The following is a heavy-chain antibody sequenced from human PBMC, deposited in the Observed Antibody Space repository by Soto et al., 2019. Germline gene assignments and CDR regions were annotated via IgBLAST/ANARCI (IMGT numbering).Heavy chain of an antibody. CDR1: GYTFTSYG. V-gene: IGHV1-18*01. CDR2: ISAYNGNT. J-gene: IGHJ4*02. Sequence: GASVKVSCKASGYTFTSYGISWVRQAPGQGLERMRWISAYNGNTNYAQKLQGRVTMTTDTSTSTDYMELRSLRSDDTAVYYCARDPRPIVPAAMGVVLGFDYWGQGTLVTVSS. CDR3: ARDPRPIVPAAMGVVLGFDY. D-gene: IGHD2-2*01.